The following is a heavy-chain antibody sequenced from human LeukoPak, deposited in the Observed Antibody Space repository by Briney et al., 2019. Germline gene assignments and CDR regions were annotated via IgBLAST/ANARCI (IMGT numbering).Heavy chain of an antibody. CDR1: GFTFSSYS. CDR2: ISSSSSYI. CDR3: ASQKLPWERAREHYGMDV. D-gene: IGHD1-26*01. J-gene: IGHJ6*02. V-gene: IGHV3-21*04. Sequence: GGSLRLSCAASGFTFSSYSMNWVRQAPGKGLEWVSSISSSSSYIYYADSVKGRFTISRDNAKNSLYLQMNSLRAEDTAVYYCASQKLPWERAREHYGMDVWGQGTTVTVSS.